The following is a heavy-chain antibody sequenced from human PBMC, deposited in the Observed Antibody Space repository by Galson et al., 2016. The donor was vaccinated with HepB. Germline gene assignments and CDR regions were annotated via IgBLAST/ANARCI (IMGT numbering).Heavy chain of an antibody. CDR1: GGTFSSYA. CDR2: SIPIFGTA. V-gene: IGHV1-69*13. Sequence: SVKVSCKASGGTFSSYAISWVRQAPGQGLEWMGTSIPIFGTADYAQNFQDRLTITADESTSTAYMELSSLRSEDTAVYYCARSPLWFGELSYYFDYWGQGTLVTVSS. J-gene: IGHJ4*02. CDR3: ARSPLWFGELSYYFDY. D-gene: IGHD3-10*01.